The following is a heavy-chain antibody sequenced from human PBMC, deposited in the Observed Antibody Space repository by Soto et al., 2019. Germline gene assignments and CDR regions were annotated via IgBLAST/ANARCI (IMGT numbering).Heavy chain of an antibody. CDR3: ARSQGSSTSLELYYYYYYGMDV. CDR1: GGTFGSYA. J-gene: IGHJ6*02. D-gene: IGHD2-2*01. CDR2: IIPIPGTA. Sequence: QVQLVQSGAEVKKPGSSVKVSCKASGGTFGSYAISWVRQAPGQGLEWMGGIIPIPGTANYAQKFQGSVTIAADESTSTAYMELSSLRSEDTAVYYCARSQGSSTSLELYYYYYYGMDVWGQGTTVTVSS. V-gene: IGHV1-69*01.